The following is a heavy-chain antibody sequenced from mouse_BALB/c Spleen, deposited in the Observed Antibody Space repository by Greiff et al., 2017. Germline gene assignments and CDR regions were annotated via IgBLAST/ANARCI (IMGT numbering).Heavy chain of an antibody. CDR2: ISSGGSYT. J-gene: IGHJ2*01. CDR1: GFTFSSYA. CDR3: AKGRYYYGSSQYYFDY. V-gene: IGHV5-9-4*01. D-gene: IGHD1-1*01. Sequence: EVMLVESGGGLVKPGGSLKLSCAASGFTFSSYAMSWVRQSPEKRLEWVAEISSGGSYTYYPDTVTGRFTISRDNAKNTLYLEMSSLRSEDTAMYYCAKGRYYYGSSQYYFDYWGQGTTLTVSS.